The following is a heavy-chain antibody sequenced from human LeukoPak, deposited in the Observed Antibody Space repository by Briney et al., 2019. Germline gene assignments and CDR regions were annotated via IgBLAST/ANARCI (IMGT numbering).Heavy chain of an antibody. J-gene: IGHJ5*02. CDR1: GFTLSSYA. CDR3: AKDGDLVVVVAATWFDP. V-gene: IGHV3-23*01. D-gene: IGHD2-15*01. Sequence: GALRLSCAASGFTLSSYAMCWVRQPPGKGLEWVSAISGSGGSTYYADSVKGRFTISRDNSKNTLYQQMNSLRAEDTAVYYCAKDGDLVVVVAATWFDPWGQGTLVTVSS. CDR2: ISGSGGST.